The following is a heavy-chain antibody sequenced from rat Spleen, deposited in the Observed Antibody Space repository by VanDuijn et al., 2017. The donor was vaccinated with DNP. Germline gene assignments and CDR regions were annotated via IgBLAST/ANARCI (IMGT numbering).Heavy chain of an antibody. J-gene: IGHJ4*01. CDR2: ISYDGSST. Sequence: EVQLVESGGGLVQPGRSMKLSCAASGFTFSNYYMAWVRQAPKKGLEWVATISYDGSSTYYRDSVKGRFTISRDNAKSTLYLQMDSLRSEDTATYYCTTYTEVMDAWGQGASVTVSS. V-gene: IGHV5-7*01. D-gene: IGHD1-11*01. CDR1: GFTFSNYY. CDR3: TTYTEVMDA.